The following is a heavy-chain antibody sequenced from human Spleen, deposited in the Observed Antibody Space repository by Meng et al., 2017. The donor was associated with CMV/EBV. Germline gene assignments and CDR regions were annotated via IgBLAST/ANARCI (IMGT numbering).Heavy chain of an antibody. V-gene: IGHV1-24*01. CDR2: FNPEDGEI. CDR1: GYTLTELS. D-gene: IGHD6-13*01. Sequence: KISGYTLTELSRHRVRQAPGKGLEWMGGFNPEDGEIIYAQKFQGRVTMTEDTSTDTAYMELSSVRSEDTAVYYCAGGRSSWNHYFDDWGQGTLVTVSS. J-gene: IGHJ4*02. CDR3: AGGRSSWNHYFDD.